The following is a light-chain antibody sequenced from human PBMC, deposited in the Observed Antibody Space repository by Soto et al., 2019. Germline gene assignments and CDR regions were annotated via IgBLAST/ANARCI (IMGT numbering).Light chain of an antibody. CDR1: QSVSSN. Sequence: EIVMTQSPATLSVSPGERATLSCRASQSVSSNLAWYQHKPGQAPRLLIFGASTRATGIPARFSGSGSGTEFTLTISSLQSEDLAVYYCQHYNNWPPWTFGQGIKVDIK. V-gene: IGKV3-15*01. CDR2: GAS. J-gene: IGKJ1*01. CDR3: QHYNNWPPWT.